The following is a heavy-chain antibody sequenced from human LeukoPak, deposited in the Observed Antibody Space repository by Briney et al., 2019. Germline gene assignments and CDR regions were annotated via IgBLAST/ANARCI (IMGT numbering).Heavy chain of an antibody. Sequence: KRGESLKISCKGSGYSFTSYWIGWVRQMPGKGLEWMGIIYPGDSDTRYSPSFQGQVTISADKPISTAYLQWSSLKASDTAMYYCARQGDVRFLEWSNWFDPWGQGTLVTVSS. CDR3: ARQGDVRFLEWSNWFDP. D-gene: IGHD3-3*01. CDR2: IYPGDSDT. V-gene: IGHV5-51*01. J-gene: IGHJ5*02. CDR1: GYSFTSYW.